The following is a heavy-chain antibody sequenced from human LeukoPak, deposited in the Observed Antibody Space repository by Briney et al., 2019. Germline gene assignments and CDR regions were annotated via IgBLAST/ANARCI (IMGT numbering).Heavy chain of an antibody. CDR3: AKANWVSNADAVW. V-gene: IGHV3-23*01. CDR2: IGGGGET. D-gene: IGHD1-1*01. J-gene: IGHJ4*02. CDR1: GFSFTNYA. Sequence: PGGSLRLSCAASGFSFTNYAMSWVRQAPARGPEWVSSIGGGGETYYADSVKGRFTLSRDDSRNTVYLQMNNLRVDDTAIYYCAKANWVSNADAVWWGQGTQVTVS.